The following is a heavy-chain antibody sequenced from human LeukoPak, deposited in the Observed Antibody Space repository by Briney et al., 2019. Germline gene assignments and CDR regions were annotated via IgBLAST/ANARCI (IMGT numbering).Heavy chain of an antibody. Sequence: GASVTVSCMASGYTFTSYYMHWVRQAPGQGLEWMGIINPRGGSTSYAQKFQGRVTMTRDMSTSTVYMELRSLRSEDTAVYYCARARGSSLDYWGQGTLVTLSS. CDR3: ARARGSSLDY. J-gene: IGHJ4*02. CDR1: GYTFTSYY. V-gene: IGHV1-46*01. D-gene: IGHD1-26*01. CDR2: INPRGGST.